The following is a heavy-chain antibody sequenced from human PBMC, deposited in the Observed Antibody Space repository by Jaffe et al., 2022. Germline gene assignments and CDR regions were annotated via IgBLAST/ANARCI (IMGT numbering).Heavy chain of an antibody. Sequence: QLQLQESGPGLVKPSETLSLTCTVSGGSISSSSYYWGWIRQPPGKGLEWIGSIYYSGSTYYNPSLKSRVTISVDTSKNQFSLKLSSVTAADTAVYYCARQVRYSGLLGDYWGQGTLVTVSS. V-gene: IGHV4-39*01. J-gene: IGHJ4*02. CDR3: ARQVRYSGLLGDY. CDR2: IYYSGST. D-gene: IGHD5-12*01. CDR1: GGSISSSSYY.